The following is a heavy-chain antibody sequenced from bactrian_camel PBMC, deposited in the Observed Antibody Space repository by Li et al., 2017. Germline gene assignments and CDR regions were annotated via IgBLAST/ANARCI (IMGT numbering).Heavy chain of an antibody. Sequence: HVQLVESGGGSVQVGGSLRLSCVASGDTMGRYCMGWFRQIPDKEREGVAGIESDGSTSYADSVKGRYTISHDRATNTLNLTLYALKPEDTGLFYCAAADNYWDCEARLQTANFPTWGRGTQVTVS. V-gene: IGHV3S55*01. CDR2: IESDGST. J-gene: IGHJ4*01. CDR1: GDTMGRYC. CDR3: AAADNYWDCEARLQTANFPT. D-gene: IGHD1*01.